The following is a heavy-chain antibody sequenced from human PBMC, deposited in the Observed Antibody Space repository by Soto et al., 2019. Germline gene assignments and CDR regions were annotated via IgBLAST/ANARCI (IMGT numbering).Heavy chain of an antibody. V-gene: IGHV4-34*01. Sequence: SETLSLTCAVYCGSFSGYYWSWIRQPPGKGLEWIGEINHSGSTNYNPSLKSRVTISVDTSKNQFSLKLSSVTAADTAVYYCARAWFLDYYYYGMDVWGQGTTVTVSS. D-gene: IGHD3-3*01. CDR3: ARAWFLDYYYYGMDV. CDR1: CGSFSGYY. CDR2: INHSGST. J-gene: IGHJ6*02.